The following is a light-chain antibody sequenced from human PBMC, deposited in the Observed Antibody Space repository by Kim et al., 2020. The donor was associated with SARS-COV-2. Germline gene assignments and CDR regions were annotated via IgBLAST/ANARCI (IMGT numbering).Light chain of an antibody. Sequence: LSPGERATLSCRASQSINSNYLDWYQQKPGQAPRLLIYAVFTRATGIPDRFSGSGSGTDFTLIISRLEPEDFAIYYCQHYGGSLFTFGQGTKLEI. J-gene: IGKJ2*01. CDR3: QHYGGSLFT. CDR1: QSINSNY. CDR2: AVF. V-gene: IGKV3-20*01.